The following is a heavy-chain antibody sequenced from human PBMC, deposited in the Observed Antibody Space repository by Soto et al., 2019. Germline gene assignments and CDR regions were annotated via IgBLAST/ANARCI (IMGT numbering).Heavy chain of an antibody. CDR1: GFTFNNNP. V-gene: IGHV3-64D*08. J-gene: IGHJ4*02. CDR3: VKGAGWLAEVEY. CDR2: ISANGGST. Sequence: EVQLVESGGGLVQPGGSLRLSCSASGFTFNNNPMYWVRQAPGKGLEYVSLISANGGSTHYADSVKGRFSISRDNSENTLYLQMCSLSAEDTAVYYCVKGAGWLAEVEYWGQGKLVTVS. D-gene: IGHD5-12*01.